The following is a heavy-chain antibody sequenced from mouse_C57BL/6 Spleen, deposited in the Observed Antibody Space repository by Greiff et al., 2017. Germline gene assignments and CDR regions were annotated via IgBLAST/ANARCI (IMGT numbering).Heavy chain of an antibody. V-gene: IGHV1-42*01. CDR1: GYSFTGYY. Sequence: VQLKQSGPELVKPGASVKISCKASGYSFTGYYMNWVKQSPEKSLEWIGEINPSTGGTTYNQKFKAKATLTVDKSSSTAYMQLKSLTSEDSAVYYCARGWDGVDYWGQGTTLTVSS. D-gene: IGHD4-1*01. J-gene: IGHJ2*01. CDR2: INPSTGGT. CDR3: ARGWDGVDY.